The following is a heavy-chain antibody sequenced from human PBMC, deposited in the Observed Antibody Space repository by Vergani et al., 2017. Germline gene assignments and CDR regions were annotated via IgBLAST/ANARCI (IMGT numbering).Heavy chain of an antibody. V-gene: IGHV4-59*01. D-gene: IGHD4-11*01. CDR3: ARVTTNYYYYNGMDV. CDR2: LYYRGRT. Sequence: QVQLQESGSRLVKPSQTLSLTCTVSGGSISSYYWSWIRQPPGKGLERIGYLYYRGRTNYNPSLKSRVNISVDTSKNQFSRRLCSVTAADTAVYYCARVTTNYYYYNGMDVWGQGTTVTVSS. J-gene: IGHJ6*02. CDR1: GGSISSYY.